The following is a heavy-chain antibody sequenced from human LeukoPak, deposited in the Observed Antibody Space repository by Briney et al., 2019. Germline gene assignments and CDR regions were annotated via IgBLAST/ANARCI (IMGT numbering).Heavy chain of an antibody. J-gene: IGHJ6*02. Sequence: GESLRLSCAASGFTFSSYGMHWVRQAPGKGLEWVAVIWYDGSNKYYADSVKGRFTISRDNSKNTLYLQMNSLRAEDTAVYYCAREFLGYCSSTSCPRGDYYYYYGMDVWGQGTTVTVSS. D-gene: IGHD2-2*01. CDR1: GFTFSSYG. CDR3: AREFLGYCSSTSCPRGDYYYYYGMDV. V-gene: IGHV3-33*01. CDR2: IWYDGSNK.